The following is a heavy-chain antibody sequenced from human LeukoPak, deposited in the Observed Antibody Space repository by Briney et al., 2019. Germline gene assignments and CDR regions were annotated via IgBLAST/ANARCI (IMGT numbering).Heavy chain of an antibody. CDR3: ARVSSAWSADY. V-gene: IGHV1-2*02. J-gene: IGHJ4*02. D-gene: IGHD6-19*01. CDR1: GYTFTGYY. CDR2: INPNSGGT. Sequence: ASVKVSCKASGYTFTGYYMHWVRQAPGQGLEWMGWINPNSGGTNYDQKFQGRVTMTRDTSISTAYMELSRLRSDDTAVYYCARVSSAWSADYWGQGTLVTVSS.